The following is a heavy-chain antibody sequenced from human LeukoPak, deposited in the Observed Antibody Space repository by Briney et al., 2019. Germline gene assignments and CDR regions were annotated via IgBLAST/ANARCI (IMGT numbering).Heavy chain of an antibody. Sequence: SETLSLTCTASGGSISSSSYYWGWIRQPPGKGLEWIGGIYYSGSTYYNPSLKSRVTISVDTSKNQFSLKLSSVTAADTAVYYCARVIRKYYDFWSGYWSGHFDYWGQGTLVTVSS. CDR3: ARVIRKYYDFWSGYWSGHFDY. V-gene: IGHV4-39*07. CDR1: GGSISSSSYY. D-gene: IGHD3-3*01. J-gene: IGHJ4*02. CDR2: IYYSGST.